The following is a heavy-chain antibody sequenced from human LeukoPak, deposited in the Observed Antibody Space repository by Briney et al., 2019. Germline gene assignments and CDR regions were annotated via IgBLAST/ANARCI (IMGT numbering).Heavy chain of an antibody. V-gene: IGHV1-18*01. CDR3: ARDLRVGATQDY. CDR1: GGTFSSYA. D-gene: IGHD1-26*01. J-gene: IGHJ4*02. CDR2: ISAYNGNT. Sequence: ASVKVSCKASGGTFSSYAISWVRQAPGQGLEWMGWISAYNGNTNYAQKLQGRVTMTTDTSTSTAYMELRSLRSDDTAVYYCARDLRVGATQDYWGQGTLVTVSS.